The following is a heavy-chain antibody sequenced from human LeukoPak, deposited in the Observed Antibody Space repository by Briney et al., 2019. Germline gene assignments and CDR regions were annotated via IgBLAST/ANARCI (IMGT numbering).Heavy chain of an antibody. CDR1: GDSISSGYY. J-gene: IGHJ4*02. CDR3: ARDWGTLIVGATAFDY. Sequence: PSETLSLTCGVSGDSISSGYYWGWIRQPPGQGLEWIGSIYHSGSTYYNPSLKSRVTISVDTSKNQFSLKLSSVTAADTAVYYCARDWGTLIVGATAFDYWGQGTLVTVSS. CDR2: IYHSGST. D-gene: IGHD1-26*01. V-gene: IGHV4-38-2*02.